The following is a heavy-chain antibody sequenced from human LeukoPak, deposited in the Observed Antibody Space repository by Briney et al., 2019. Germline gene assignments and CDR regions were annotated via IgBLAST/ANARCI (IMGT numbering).Heavy chain of an antibody. D-gene: IGHD3-9*01. CDR1: GFTFSSYN. V-gene: IGHV3-21*06. Sequence: GGSLRLSCAASGFTFSSYNMNWVRQAPGKGLEWVSSISSSTSYIYYADSVKGRFTISRDNAKNSLYLEMNSLRAEDTAVYYCARDSGGYFDRNHFDYWGQGTLVTVSS. CDR2: ISSSTSYI. J-gene: IGHJ4*02. CDR3: ARDSGGYFDRNHFDY.